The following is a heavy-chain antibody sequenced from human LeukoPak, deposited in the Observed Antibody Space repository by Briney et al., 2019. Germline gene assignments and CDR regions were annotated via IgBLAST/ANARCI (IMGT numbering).Heavy chain of an antibody. J-gene: IGHJ4*02. CDR1: GFTFSSYA. CDR2: ISGSGGST. CDR3: AKGPTYYYDSSGPEDY. V-gene: IGHV3-23*01. D-gene: IGHD3-22*01. Sequence: GSLRLSCAASGFTFSSYAMSWVRQAPGKGLEWVSAISGSGGSTYYADSVKGRFTISRDNSKNTLYLQMNSLRAEDTAVYYCAKGPTYYYDSSGPEDYWGQGTLVIVSS.